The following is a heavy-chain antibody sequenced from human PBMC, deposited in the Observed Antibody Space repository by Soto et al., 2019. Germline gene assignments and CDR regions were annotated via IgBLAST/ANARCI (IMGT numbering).Heavy chain of an antibody. J-gene: IGHJ6*02. CDR3: ARDWGCSGGSCYLGYYYYGMDV. V-gene: IGHV3-30-3*01. CDR1: GFTFSSYA. D-gene: IGHD2-15*01. CDR2: ISYDGSNK. Sequence: QVQLVESGGGVVQPGRSLRLSCAASGFTFSSYAMHWVRQAPGKGLEWVAVISYDGSNKYYADSVKGRFTISRDNSKNTLCLQMNSLRAEYTAVYYCARDWGCSGGSCYLGYYYYGMDVWGQGTTVTVAS.